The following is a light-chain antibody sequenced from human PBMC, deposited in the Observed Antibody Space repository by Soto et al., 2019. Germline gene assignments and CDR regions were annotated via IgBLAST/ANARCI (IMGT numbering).Light chain of an antibody. J-gene: IGKJ4*01. CDR1: QGIGNW. CDR3: QQYDSDPLT. CDR2: AAS. Sequence: DIQMTQSPSSLSAAVGDRITITCRASQGIGNWVAWYQQKSGKAPKSLIYAASNLQSGVPSRFSGTRSVTNFTLTINSLQPEDFASYYCQQYDSDPLTFGGGTKVDMK. V-gene: IGKV1D-16*01.